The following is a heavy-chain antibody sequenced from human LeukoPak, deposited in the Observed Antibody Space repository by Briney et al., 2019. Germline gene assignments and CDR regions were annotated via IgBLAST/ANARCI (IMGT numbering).Heavy chain of an antibody. CDR2: ISYHARDQ. CDR3: AAQPCSGGVCYLDY. V-gene: IGHV3-30*04. J-gene: IGHJ4*02. CDR1: GFTFSSYA. Sequence: GGSLRLSCTASGFTFSSYAMHWVRQAPGKGLEWVTVISYHARDQFYADSVKGRFTVSRDNSKNTLYLQMNSLRAEDSAVYYCAAQPCSGGVCYLDYWGQGTLVTVSS. D-gene: IGHD2-8*02.